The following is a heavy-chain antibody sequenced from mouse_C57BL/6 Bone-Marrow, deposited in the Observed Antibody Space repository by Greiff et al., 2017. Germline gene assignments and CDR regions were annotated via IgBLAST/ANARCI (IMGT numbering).Heavy chain of an antibody. CDR2: IDPSDSYT. J-gene: IGHJ1*03. CDR1: GYTITSYW. Sequence: QVQLQQPGAELVMPGASVKLSCKASGYTITSYWMHWVKQRPGQGLEWIGEIDPSDSYTNSNQKFKGKSTLTVYKSSSTAYMQLSSLTSEDSAVYYCANDGYFWYFDVWGTGTTVTVSS. D-gene: IGHD2-3*01. V-gene: IGHV1-69*01. CDR3: ANDGYFWYFDV.